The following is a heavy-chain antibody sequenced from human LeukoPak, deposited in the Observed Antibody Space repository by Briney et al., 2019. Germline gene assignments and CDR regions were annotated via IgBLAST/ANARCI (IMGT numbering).Heavy chain of an antibody. J-gene: IGHJ4*02. CDR2: ISSSGSTI. D-gene: IGHD5-18*01. V-gene: IGHV3-48*03. Sequence: GGSLRLSCAASGFAFSSYEMNWVRQAPGKGLEWVSYISSSGSTIYYADSVKGRFTISRDNAKNSLYLQMNSLRAEDTAVYYCAKIYSYGSRSFDYWGQGTLVTVSS. CDR1: GFAFSSYE. CDR3: AKIYSYGSRSFDY.